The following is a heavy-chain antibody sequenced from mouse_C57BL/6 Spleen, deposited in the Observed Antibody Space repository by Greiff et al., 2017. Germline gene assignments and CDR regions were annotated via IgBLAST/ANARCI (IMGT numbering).Heavy chain of an antibody. CDR2: ISSGSSTI. Sequence: EVKLMESGGGLVKPGGSLKLSCAASGFTFSDYGMHWVRQAPGKGLEWVAYISSGSSTIYYADTVKGRCTISREKAKNTLFLQMTSLRSEDTAMYYCARGWRAMDYWGQGTSVTVSS. CDR1: GFTFSDYG. CDR3: ARGWRAMDY. V-gene: IGHV5-17*01. D-gene: IGHD2-3*01. J-gene: IGHJ4*01.